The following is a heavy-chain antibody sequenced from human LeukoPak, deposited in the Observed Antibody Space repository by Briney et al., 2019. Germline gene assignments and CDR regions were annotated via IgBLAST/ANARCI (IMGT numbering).Heavy chain of an antibody. D-gene: IGHD6-13*01. Sequence: SETLSLTCAVYGGSFSGYYWSWIRQPPGKGLEWIGEINHSGSTNYNPSLKSRVTISVDTSKNKFSLKVSSVTAADTAVYYCARGSSSSSWYGYYYYMDVWGKGTTVTISS. CDR2: INHSGST. CDR3: ARGSSSSSWYGYYYYMDV. V-gene: IGHV4-34*01. J-gene: IGHJ6*03. CDR1: GGSFSGYY.